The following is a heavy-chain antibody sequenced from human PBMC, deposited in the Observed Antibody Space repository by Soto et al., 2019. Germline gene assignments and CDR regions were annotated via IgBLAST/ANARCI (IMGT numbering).Heavy chain of an antibody. CDR2: MNPNSGNT. CDR1: GYTFTSYD. Sequence: ASVKVSCKASGYTFTSYDINWVRQATGQGLEWMGWMNPNSGNTGYAQKFQGRVTMTRNTSISTAYMELSSLRSEDTAVYYYARAAWNYAAFDPWGQGTLVTVSS. J-gene: IGHJ5*02. V-gene: IGHV1-8*01. D-gene: IGHD1-7*01. CDR3: ARAAWNYAAFDP.